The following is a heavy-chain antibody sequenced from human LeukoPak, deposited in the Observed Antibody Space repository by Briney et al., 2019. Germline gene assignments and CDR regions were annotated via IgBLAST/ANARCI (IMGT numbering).Heavy chain of an antibody. CDR2: ISGSGGST. Sequence: PGGSLKLSCAASGFTFDDYAMHWVRQAPGKGLEWVSGISGSGGSTYYADSVKGRFTISRDNSKNTLYLQMNSLRAEDTAVYYCAKEYSAPRVHWFDPWGQGTLVTVSS. CDR3: AKEYSAPRVHWFDP. D-gene: IGHD5-18*01. V-gene: IGHV3-23*01. CDR1: GFTFDDYA. J-gene: IGHJ5*02.